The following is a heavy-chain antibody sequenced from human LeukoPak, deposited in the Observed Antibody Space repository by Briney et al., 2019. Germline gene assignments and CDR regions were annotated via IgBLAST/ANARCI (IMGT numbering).Heavy chain of an antibody. J-gene: IGHJ3*02. Sequence: GASVKVSCKAFGGTFSSYAISWVRQAPGQGLEWMGGIIPIFGTANYAQKFQGRVTITADKSTSTAYMELSSLRSEDTAVYYCARASGSYNGYAFDIWGQGTMVTVSS. D-gene: IGHD1-26*01. V-gene: IGHV1-69*06. CDR3: ARASGSYNGYAFDI. CDR2: IIPIFGTA. CDR1: GGTFSSYA.